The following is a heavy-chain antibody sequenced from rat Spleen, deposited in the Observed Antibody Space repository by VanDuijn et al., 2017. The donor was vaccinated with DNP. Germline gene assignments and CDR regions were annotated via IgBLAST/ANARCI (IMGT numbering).Heavy chain of an antibody. CDR3: TRDQDYYYDGGYYPTMDA. CDR1: GFSLTSNG. Sequence: QVQLEESGPGLMQPSETLSLTCTVSGFSLTSNGVGWVRQPLGRGLVWMGAIWAGGGTNYNPAVQSRLTISRDTSKSQVFLKMNSLQTDDTGTYYCTRDQDYYYDGGYYPTMDAWGQGISVTVSS. V-gene: IGHV2-72*01. J-gene: IGHJ4*01. CDR2: IWAGGGT. D-gene: IGHD1-12*02.